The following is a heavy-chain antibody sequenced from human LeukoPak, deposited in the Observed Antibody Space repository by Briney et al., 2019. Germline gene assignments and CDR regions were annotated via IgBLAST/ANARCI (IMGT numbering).Heavy chain of an antibody. CDR2: INAIHGMA. D-gene: IGHD3-22*01. V-gene: IGHV1-69*10. J-gene: IGHJ4*02. CDR1: RGTFNSYA. CDR3: PRDANGYSPFDY. Sequence: SVKVSCKASRGTFNSYAIMWLGPAPGEGLGGMEGINAIHGMAKHPQKLQGRATITSDKSTTAACMELSSLTSEDTAVYYFPRDANGYSPFDYWGQGTLVTVSS.